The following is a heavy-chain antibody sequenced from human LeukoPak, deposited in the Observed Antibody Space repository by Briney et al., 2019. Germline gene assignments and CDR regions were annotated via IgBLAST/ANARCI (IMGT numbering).Heavy chain of an antibody. CDR3: ARGGNYYYYGMDV. J-gene: IGHJ6*02. V-gene: IGHV3-7*01. D-gene: IGHD3-16*01. CDR1: GFTFSSYW. Sequence: PGGSLRLSCAASGFTFSSYWMSWVRQAPGKGLEWVANIKQDGSEKYYVDSVKGRFTISRDNAKNSLYLQMNSLRAEDTAVYYCARGGNYYYYGMDVWGQGTTVTVSS. CDR2: IKQDGSEK.